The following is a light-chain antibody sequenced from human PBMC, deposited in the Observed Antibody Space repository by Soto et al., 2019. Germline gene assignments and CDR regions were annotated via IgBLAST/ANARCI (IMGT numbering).Light chain of an antibody. CDR3: QSYDSSLSRYV. Sequence: QSVLTPPPSVSGAPGQSVTISCTGGSSNFGAGYDVHWYQQLPGTAPKLLIYTNTNRPSGVPDRFSGSKSGTSASLAITGLQAEDEADYYCQSYDSSLSRYVFGAGTKVTVL. CDR2: TNT. CDR1: SSNFGAGYD. V-gene: IGLV1-40*01. J-gene: IGLJ1*01.